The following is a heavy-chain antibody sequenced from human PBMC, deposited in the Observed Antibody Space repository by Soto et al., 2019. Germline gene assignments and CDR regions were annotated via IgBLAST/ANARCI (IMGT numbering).Heavy chain of an antibody. Sequence: SETLSLTCTVSGGSVSSGDFYWSWIRQPPGKGLEWIGSIYYSGSTYYNPSLKSRVTTSVDTSKNQFSLKLSSVTAADTAVYYCARPLFPPVRITGTTPRHYYYGMDVWGQGTTVTVSS. J-gene: IGHJ6*02. CDR1: GGSVSSGDFY. CDR2: IYYSGST. D-gene: IGHD1-7*01. V-gene: IGHV4-39*01. CDR3: ARPLFPPVRITGTTPRHYYYGMDV.